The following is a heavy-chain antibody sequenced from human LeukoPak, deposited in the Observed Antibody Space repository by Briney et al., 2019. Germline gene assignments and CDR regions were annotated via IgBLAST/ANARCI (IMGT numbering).Heavy chain of an antibody. CDR2: INPNSGGT. D-gene: IGHD5-18*01. CDR1: GYTLTGDY. V-gene: IGHV1-2*02. J-gene: IGHJ6*02. Sequence: ASVKVSFKASGYTLTGDYMHWVRQAPGQGLEWMGWINPNSGGTNYAQKLQGRVIMTRDTSISTAYMELSRLRSDDTAVYYCARGPLWSHGIYYYYGMDVWGQGTTVTVSS. CDR3: ARGPLWSHGIYYYYGMDV.